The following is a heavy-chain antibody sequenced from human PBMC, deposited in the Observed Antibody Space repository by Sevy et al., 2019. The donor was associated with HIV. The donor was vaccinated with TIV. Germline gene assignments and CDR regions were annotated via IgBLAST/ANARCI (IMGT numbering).Heavy chain of an antibody. CDR3: ARVRYKYGSYYFDY. J-gene: IGHJ4*02. CDR2: ISTSSTYT. Sequence: GGSQRLSCSASGFTFSDYYMSWIRQAPGKGLEWVSYISTSSTYTNHADSVKGRFTISRDNANNSLYLQMNSLRAEDTAVYFCARVRYKYGSYYFDYWGQGTLVTVSS. D-gene: IGHD5-18*01. CDR1: GFTFSDYY. V-gene: IGHV3-11*06.